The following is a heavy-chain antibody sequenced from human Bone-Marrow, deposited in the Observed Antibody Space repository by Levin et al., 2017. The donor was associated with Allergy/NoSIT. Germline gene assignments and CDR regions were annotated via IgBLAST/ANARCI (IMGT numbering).Heavy chain of an antibody. J-gene: IGHJ4*02. CDR1: GGSFSGYY. CDR2: VNHSGTT. V-gene: IGHV4-34*01. Sequence: SQTLSLTCAVYGGSFSGYYWTWIRQPPGKGLEWIGEVNHSGTTNYNPSLKSRVTISVDTSKNQFSLKVNSVTAADTAIYYCARGLIPSGFCTNGDCSGWHTAYYFDSWGQGTLVTVSS. CDR3: ARGLIPSGFCTNGDCSGWHTAYYFDS. D-gene: IGHD2-8*01.